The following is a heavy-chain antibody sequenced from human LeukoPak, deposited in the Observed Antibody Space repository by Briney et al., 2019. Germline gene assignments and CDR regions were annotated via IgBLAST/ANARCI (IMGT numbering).Heavy chain of an antibody. CDR1: GFTFSSYS. CDR3: AKVRTTVNNYYYSVMDV. J-gene: IGHJ6*04. D-gene: IGHD4-17*01. Sequence: PGGSLRLSCAASGFTFSSYSMNWVRQAPGKGLEWVSSISSSSSYIYYADSVKGRFTISRDNAKNSLYLQMNSLRAEDTAVYYWAKVRTTVNNYYYSVMDVGGKGPTVTVS. V-gene: IGHV3-21*01. CDR2: ISSSSSYI.